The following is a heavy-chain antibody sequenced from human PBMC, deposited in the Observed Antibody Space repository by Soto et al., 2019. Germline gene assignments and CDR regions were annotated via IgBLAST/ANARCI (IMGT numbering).Heavy chain of an antibody. CDR3: AHRSWWSPTNHYFAY. CDR1: GFSLSTSGVA. CDR2: IYWDDDK. D-gene: IGHD2-8*02. J-gene: IGHJ4*02. V-gene: IGHV2-5*02. Sequence: QITLKESGPTLVKPTQTLTVTCTFSGFSLSTSGVAVGWIRQPPGKALELLGVIYWDDDKRYSPSLKSRLTITRATSKNQVVLTMTNMDPVDTATYYCAHRSWWSPTNHYFAYWGQGTLVTVS.